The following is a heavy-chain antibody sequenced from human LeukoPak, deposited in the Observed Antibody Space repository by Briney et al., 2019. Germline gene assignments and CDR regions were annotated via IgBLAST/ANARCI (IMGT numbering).Heavy chain of an antibody. CDR3: AKFRSFSEWVDIVVVPAANDYYYGMDV. D-gene: IGHD2-2*01. J-gene: IGHJ6*02. CDR1: GFTFSSYG. Sequence: GRSLRLSCAASGFTFSSYGMHWVRQAPDKGLEWVAVISYDGSNKYYADSVKGRFTISRDNSKNTLYLQMNSLRAEDTAVYYCAKFRSFSEWVDIVVVPAANDYYYGMDVWGQGTTVTVSS. CDR2: ISYDGSNK. V-gene: IGHV3-30*18.